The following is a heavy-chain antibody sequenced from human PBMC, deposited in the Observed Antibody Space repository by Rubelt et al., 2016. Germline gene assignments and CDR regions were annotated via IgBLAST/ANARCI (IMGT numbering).Heavy chain of an antibody. V-gene: IGHV4-59*01. J-gene: IGHJ4*02. CDR3: ASGTVYFDN. D-gene: IGHD3/OR15-3a*01. CDR2: ISDSGST. Sequence: QVQLQESGPGLVKPSETLSLTCSVSSGSISTYYWSWVRQPPGKGLEWIGHISDSGSTTYNPSLKSRVTMSVDTSKNQFSLNLSSVTAADAAVYYCASGTVYFDNWGQGTLVTVSS. CDR1: SGSISTYY.